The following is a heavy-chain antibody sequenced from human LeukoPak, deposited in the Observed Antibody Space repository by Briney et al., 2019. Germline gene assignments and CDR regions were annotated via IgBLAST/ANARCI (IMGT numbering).Heavy chain of an antibody. D-gene: IGHD3-10*01. Sequence: PSETLSLTCTVSGGSISSYYWSWIRQPPGKGLEWVSYISSGGSTIYHADSVKGRFTISRDNAKNSLYLQMNSLRAEDTAVYYFARVFHRWYGSGSYYRMWYFDLWGRGTLVTVSS. CDR3: ARVFHRWYGSGSYYRMWYFDL. V-gene: IGHV3-11*04. J-gene: IGHJ2*01. CDR1: GGSISSYY. CDR2: ISSGGSTI.